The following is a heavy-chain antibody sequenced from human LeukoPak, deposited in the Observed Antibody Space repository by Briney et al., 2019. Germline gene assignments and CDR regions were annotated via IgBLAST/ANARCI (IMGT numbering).Heavy chain of an antibody. CDR1: GFTFSSYW. J-gene: IGHJ4*02. D-gene: IGHD3-22*01. V-gene: IGHV3-74*01. Sequence: GGSLRLSCAASGFTFSSYWMHWVRQAPGKGLVWVSRINSDGSSTSYADSVEGRFTISRDNAKNTLYLQMNSLRAEDTAVYYCARESNYYDSSGYYPFDYWGQGTLVTVSS. CDR3: ARESNYYDSSGYYPFDY. CDR2: INSDGSST.